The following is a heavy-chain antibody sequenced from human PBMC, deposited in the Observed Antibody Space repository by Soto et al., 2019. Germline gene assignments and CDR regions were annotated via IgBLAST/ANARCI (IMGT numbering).Heavy chain of an antibody. CDR1: GFTFSSYG. Sequence: GGSLRLSCAASGFTFSSYGMHWVRQAPGKGLEWVAVIWYDGSNKYYADSVKGRFTISRDNSKNTLYLQMNSLRAEDTAVYYCAKSPSMVVVVGAVTLNCFDPWGQGTLVTVSS. V-gene: IGHV3-33*06. CDR3: AKSPSMVVVVGAVTLNCFDP. J-gene: IGHJ5*02. D-gene: IGHD2-15*01. CDR2: IWYDGSNK.